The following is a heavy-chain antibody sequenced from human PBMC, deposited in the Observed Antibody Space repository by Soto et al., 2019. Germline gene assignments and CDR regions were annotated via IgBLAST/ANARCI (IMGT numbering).Heavy chain of an antibody. Sequence: ASVKVSCKASGYTLTSYGISWVRQAPGQGLEWMGWISAYNGNTNYAQKLQGRVTMTTDTSTSTAYMELRSLRSDDTAVYYCARVSNVAAGRHGMDVWGQGTTVTVSS. V-gene: IGHV1-18*01. CDR1: GYTLTSYG. CDR3: ARVSNVAAGRHGMDV. CDR2: ISAYNGNT. D-gene: IGHD6-13*01. J-gene: IGHJ6*02.